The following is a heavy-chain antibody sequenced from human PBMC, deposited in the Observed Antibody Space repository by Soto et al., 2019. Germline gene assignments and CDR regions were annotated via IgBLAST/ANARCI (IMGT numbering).Heavy chain of an antibody. CDR3: AKESSAYGSAFDI. Sequence: GGSLRLSCAASGFTFSSYGMHWVRQAPGKGLEWVAVISYDGSNKYYADSVKGRFTISRDNSKNTLYLQMNSLRAEDTAVYYCAKESSAYGSAFDIWGQGTMVTVSS. CDR1: GFTFSSYG. D-gene: IGHD2-8*01. V-gene: IGHV3-30*18. CDR2: ISYDGSNK. J-gene: IGHJ3*02.